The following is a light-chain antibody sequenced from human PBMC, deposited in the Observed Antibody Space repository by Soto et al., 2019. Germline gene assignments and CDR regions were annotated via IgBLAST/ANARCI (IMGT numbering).Light chain of an antibody. J-gene: IGLJ1*01. V-gene: IGLV1-47*02. CDR2: SNT. CDR1: NSNIGSNS. Sequence: QSVLTQPPSASGTPGQRVTISCSGSNSNIGSNSLYWYRQLPGTAPKLLIYSNTQRPSGVPDRFSGSRSGTSASLAISGLRSEDEADYYCAAWDDSLSGHFVFGTGTKLTVL. CDR3: AAWDDSLSGHFV.